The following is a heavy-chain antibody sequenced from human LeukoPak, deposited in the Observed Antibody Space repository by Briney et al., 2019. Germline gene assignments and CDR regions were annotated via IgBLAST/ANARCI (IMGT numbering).Heavy chain of an antibody. CDR2: ITTSDTI. J-gene: IGHJ4*02. CDR3: ARDEYFDC. V-gene: IGHV3-48*03. CDR1: GFTFSSYE. Sequence: PGGSLRLSCAASGFTFSSYETNWVREALGQGRECISFITTSDTIYFANSVKGRFTISKHNAKNSLYLQMSSLRAEDTAVYYCARDEYFDCWGQGTLVTVSS.